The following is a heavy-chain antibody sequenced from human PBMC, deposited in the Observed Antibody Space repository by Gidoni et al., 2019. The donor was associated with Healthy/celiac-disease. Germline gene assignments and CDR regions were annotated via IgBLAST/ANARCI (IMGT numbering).Heavy chain of an antibody. D-gene: IGHD2-2*01. Sequence: QVQLVQSGAEVKKPGASVKVSCKASGYTFTSYGISWVRQAPGQGLEWMGWISAYNGNTNYAQKLQGRVTMTTDTSTSTAYMELRSLRSDDTAVYYCARDKYPGYCSSTSCYPGINWFDPWGQGTLVTVSS. CDR2: ISAYNGNT. J-gene: IGHJ5*02. CDR3: ARDKYPGYCSSTSCYPGINWFDP. V-gene: IGHV1-18*01. CDR1: GYTFTSYG.